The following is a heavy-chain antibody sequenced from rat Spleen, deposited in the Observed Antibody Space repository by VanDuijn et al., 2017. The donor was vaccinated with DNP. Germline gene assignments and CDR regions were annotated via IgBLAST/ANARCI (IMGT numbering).Heavy chain of an antibody. CDR3: ARWNSGHFDY. J-gene: IGHJ2*01. CDR2: IGYPAYAS. V-gene: IGHV5-22*01. CDR1: GFTFSAYY. D-gene: IGHD4-3*01. Sequence: EVQLVESGGGLVQPGRSMKLSCAASGFTFSAYYMAWVRQAPAKGLEWVAYIGYPAYASKYADSVKGRFTISRDNAKNTLYLQMNSLRSEDMATYYCARWNSGHFDYWGQGVMVPVSS.